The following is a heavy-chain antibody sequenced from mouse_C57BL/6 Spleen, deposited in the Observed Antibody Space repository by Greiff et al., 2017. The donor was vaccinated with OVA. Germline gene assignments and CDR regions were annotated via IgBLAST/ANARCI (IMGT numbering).Heavy chain of an antibody. CDR2: INPSNGGT. Sequence: VKLQQPGTELVKPGASVKLSCKASGYTFPSYWMHWVKQRPGQGLEWIGNINPSNGGTNYNEKFKSKATLTVDKSSRPAYMQLSSLTSEDSAVYYCARSFDGYFHFDYWGQGTTLTVSS. J-gene: IGHJ2*01. CDR3: ARSFDGYFHFDY. V-gene: IGHV1-53*01. D-gene: IGHD2-3*01. CDR1: GYTFPSYW.